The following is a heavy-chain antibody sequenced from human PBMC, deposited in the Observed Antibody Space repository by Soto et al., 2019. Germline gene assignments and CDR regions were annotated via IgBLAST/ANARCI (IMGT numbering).Heavy chain of an antibody. CDR3: ARGRNQRGYYDFWSGYSHISRDAFDI. Sequence: GASVKVSCKASGYTFTSYDINWVRQATGQGLEWMGWMNPNSGNTGYAQKFQGRVTMTRNTSISTAYMELSSLRSEDTAVYYCARGRNQRGYYDFWSGYSHISRDAFDIWGQGTMVTVSS. CDR2: MNPNSGNT. CDR1: GYTFTSYD. J-gene: IGHJ3*02. V-gene: IGHV1-8*01. D-gene: IGHD3-3*01.